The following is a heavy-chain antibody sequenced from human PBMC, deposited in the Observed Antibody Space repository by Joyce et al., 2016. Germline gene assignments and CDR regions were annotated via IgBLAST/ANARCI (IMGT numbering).Heavy chain of an antibody. CDR3: AREGVSHGGFDY. Sequence: QVQLVQSGTEVKKPGASVKVSCKASGFTFTGYYMHWVRQARGQGLGMMGWIKMENGETHYTQKFKGRVTMTRDTSINTAYMEVTGLRSDDTAVYDCAREGVSHGGFDYWGLGTLVTVSS. CDR2: IKMENGET. J-gene: IGHJ4*02. D-gene: IGHD5/OR15-5a*01. V-gene: IGHV1-2*02. CDR1: GFTFTGYY.